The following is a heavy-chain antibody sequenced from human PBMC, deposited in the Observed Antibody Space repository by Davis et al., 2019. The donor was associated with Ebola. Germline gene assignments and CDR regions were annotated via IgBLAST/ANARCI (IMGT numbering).Heavy chain of an antibody. Sequence: GESLKISCAASGFTFSSYSMNWVRQAPGKGLEWVSYISSSSSTIYYADSVKGRFTISRDNAKNSLYLQMNSLRAEDTAVYYCVRDTYYYYNTMDVWGKGTAVTVSS. J-gene: IGHJ6*04. CDR2: ISSSSSTI. V-gene: IGHV3-48*01. CDR1: GFTFSSYS. CDR3: VRDTYYYYNTMDV.